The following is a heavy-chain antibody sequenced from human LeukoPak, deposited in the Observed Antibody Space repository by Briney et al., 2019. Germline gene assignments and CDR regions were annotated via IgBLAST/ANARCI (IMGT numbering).Heavy chain of an antibody. CDR3: ARGSWSSSIDY. J-gene: IGHJ4*02. D-gene: IGHD6-6*01. Sequence: KSSETLSLTCTVSGGSISSGDYYWSWIRQPPGKGLEYIGYIYYRGSTYYNPSLKSRITISVDTSKNQFSLKLSSVTAADTAVYYCARGSWSSSIDYWGQGTLVTVSS. CDR1: GGSISSGDYY. V-gene: IGHV4-30-4*01. CDR2: IYYRGST.